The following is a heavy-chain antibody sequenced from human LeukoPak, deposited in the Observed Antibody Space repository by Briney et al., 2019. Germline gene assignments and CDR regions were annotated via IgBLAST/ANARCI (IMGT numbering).Heavy chain of an antibody. CDR3: ASDQAGSVNSFDP. CDR1: GHTFTAYY. Sequence: ASVKVSCKASGHTFTAYYIHWVRQALGQGLEWMGRINPNSGGTDYAQNFRGRVTLSRDTSISTAYMDLTRLRSDDTAVYYCASDQAGSVNSFDPWGQRTLVTVSS. V-gene: IGHV1-2*06. CDR2: INPNSGGT. J-gene: IGHJ5*02.